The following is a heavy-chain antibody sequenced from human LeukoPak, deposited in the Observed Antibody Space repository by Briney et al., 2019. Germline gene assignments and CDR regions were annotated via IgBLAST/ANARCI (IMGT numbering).Heavy chain of an antibody. CDR1: GFTFSSYS. CDR2: ISSSSSYI. Sequence: GGSLRLSCAASGFTFSSYSMNWVRQAPGKGLEWVSSISSSSSYIYYADSVKGRFTISRDNAKNSLYLQMNSLRAEDTAVYYCASTIGDTAMGQALYYYDYWGQGTLVTVSS. D-gene: IGHD5-18*01. CDR3: ASTIGDTAMGQALYYYDY. J-gene: IGHJ4*02. V-gene: IGHV3-21*01.